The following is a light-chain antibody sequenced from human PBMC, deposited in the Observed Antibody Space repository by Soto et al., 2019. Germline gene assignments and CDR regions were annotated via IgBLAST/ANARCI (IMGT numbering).Light chain of an antibody. CDR2: GAS. V-gene: IGKV3-20*01. J-gene: IGKJ1*01. Sequence: EIVLTQSPATLSLSQGERATLSCRASQSVSSSYLAWYQQKPGQAPRLLIYGASSRATGIPDRFSGSGSGTDFTLTISRLEPEDFAVYYCQQYGSSPWTFGQGTKVDIK. CDR1: QSVSSSY. CDR3: QQYGSSPWT.